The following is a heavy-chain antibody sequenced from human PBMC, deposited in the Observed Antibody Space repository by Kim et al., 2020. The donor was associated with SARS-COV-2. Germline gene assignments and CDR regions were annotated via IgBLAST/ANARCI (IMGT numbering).Heavy chain of an antibody. CDR2: IYYSGST. Sequence: SETLSLTCTVSGGSISSYYWSWIRQPPGKGLEWIGYIYYSGSTNYNPSLKSRVTISVDTSKNQFSLKLSSVTAADTAVYYCARADFWSGQGGYWGQGTLVTVSS. CDR3: ARADFWSGQGGY. V-gene: IGHV4-59*01. CDR1: GGSISSYY. D-gene: IGHD3-3*01. J-gene: IGHJ4*02.